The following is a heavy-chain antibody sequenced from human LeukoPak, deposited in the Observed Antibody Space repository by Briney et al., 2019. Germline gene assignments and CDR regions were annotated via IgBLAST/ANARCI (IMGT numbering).Heavy chain of an antibody. CDR2: ISGSGGST. J-gene: IGHJ1*01. V-gene: IGHV3-23*01. CDR1: GFTFSSYA. Sequence: GGSLRLSCAASGFTFSSYAMSWVRQAPGKGLEWVSAISGSGGSTYYADSVKGRFTISRDNSKNTLYLQMNSLRAEDTAVYYCAKMEPPILYSSGYFEYFQHWGQGTLVTVSS. CDR3: AKMEPPILYSSGYFEYFQH. D-gene: IGHD3-22*01.